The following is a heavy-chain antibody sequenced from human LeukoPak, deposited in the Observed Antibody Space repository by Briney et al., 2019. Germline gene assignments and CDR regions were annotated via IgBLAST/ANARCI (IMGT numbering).Heavy chain of an antibody. CDR2: INPNSGGT. J-gene: IGHJ3*02. CDR3: ASGYSYGPKDAFDI. V-gene: IGHV1-2*02. D-gene: IGHD5-18*01. Sequence: ASVKVSCKASGYTLTGYYMHWVRQAPGQGLEWMGWINPNSGGTNYAQKFQGRVTMTRDTSISTAYMELSRLRSDDTAVYYCASGYSYGPKDAFDIWGQGTMVTVSS. CDR1: GYTLTGYY.